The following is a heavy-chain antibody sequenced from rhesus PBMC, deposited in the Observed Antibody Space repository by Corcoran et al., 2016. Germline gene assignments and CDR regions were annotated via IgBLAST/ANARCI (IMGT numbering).Heavy chain of an antibody. V-gene: IGHV4-173*01. CDR2: ISGSGGTH. D-gene: IGHD3-3*01. CDR3: ARENYNIWTGYYFDY. J-gene: IGHJ4*01. Sequence: QVQLQESGPAVVKPSETLSLTCAVSGGSISSNYWSWIRQPPGKGLEWIGRISGSGGTHAHNPSLKSRVTISTDTSKNQFSLKLSSVTAADTAVYYCARENYNIWTGYYFDYWGQGVLVTVSS. CDR1: GGSISSNY.